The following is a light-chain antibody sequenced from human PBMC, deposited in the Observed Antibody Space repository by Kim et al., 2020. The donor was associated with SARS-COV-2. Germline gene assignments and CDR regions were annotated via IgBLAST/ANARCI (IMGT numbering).Light chain of an antibody. CDR3: NSHYSSSNHGVV. Sequence: GLTITSTCQGHSHSSKSASAYQQKPGQGPVLLLYVYNNPTPPIPIRFPGSSSGDTASLSITSAQADEEADYYCNSHYSSSNHGVVFGGGTKLTVL. CDR1: SHSSKS. J-gene: IGLJ2*01. CDR2: VYN. V-gene: IGLV3-19*01.